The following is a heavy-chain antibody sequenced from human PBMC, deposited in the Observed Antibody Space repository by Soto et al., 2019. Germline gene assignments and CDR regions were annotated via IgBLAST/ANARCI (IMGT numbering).Heavy chain of an antibody. CDR1: GFTFRSFT. D-gene: IGHD6-13*01. V-gene: IGHV3-21*01. CDR3: TRDASRDSSARGWFDP. Sequence: AGSLRLSCAASGFTFRSFTMNWVRQAPGKGLEWVSTISSNSAYIYYTDALRGRFTISRDNAKNSLHLQMNSLRAEDTAVYYCTRDASRDSSARGWFDPWGPGTLVTVSS. CDR2: ISSNSAYI. J-gene: IGHJ5*02.